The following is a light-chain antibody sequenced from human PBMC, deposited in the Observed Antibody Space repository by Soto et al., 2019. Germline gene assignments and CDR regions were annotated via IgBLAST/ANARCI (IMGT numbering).Light chain of an antibody. J-gene: IGLJ1*01. V-gene: IGLV2-23*02. CDR3: CSYAGSSTFAFYV. Sequence: QSALTQPASVSGSPGQSITISCPGTSSDVGSYNLVSWYQQHPGKAPKLMIYEVSKRPSGVSNRFSGSKSGNTASLTISGLQAEDEADYYCCSYAGSSTFAFYVFGTGTKVTV. CDR2: EVS. CDR1: SSDVGSYNL.